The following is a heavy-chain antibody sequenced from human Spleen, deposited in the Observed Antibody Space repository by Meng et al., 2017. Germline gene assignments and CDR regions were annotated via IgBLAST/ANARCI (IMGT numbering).Heavy chain of an antibody. CDR3: ARGPTTMAHDFDY. Sequence: QVHLEQWGAGLLKPWDTVPLTCFVFGGSFSDYYWSWIRQPPGKGLEWIGEINHSGSTNYNPSLESRATISVDTSQNNLSLKLSSVTAADSAVYYCARGPTTMAHDFDYWGQGTLVTVSS. D-gene: IGHD4-11*01. CDR1: GGSFSDYY. J-gene: IGHJ4*02. V-gene: IGHV4-34*01. CDR2: INHSGST.